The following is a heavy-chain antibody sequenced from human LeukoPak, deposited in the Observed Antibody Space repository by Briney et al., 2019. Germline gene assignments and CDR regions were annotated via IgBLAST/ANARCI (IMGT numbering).Heavy chain of an antibody. V-gene: IGHV1-8*01. D-gene: IGHD2-15*01. CDR1: GYTFTSYD. CDR3: ARRHGRCSDGSCYYPDY. CDR2: MNPNSGNT. J-gene: IGHJ4*02. Sequence: ASVKVSCKASGYTFTSYDINWVRQATGQGLEWRGWMNPNSGNTGYAQKFQGRVTMNRNSSITTAYMELSSLRSEDTAVYYCARRHGRCSDGSCYYPDYWGQGTLVTVSS.